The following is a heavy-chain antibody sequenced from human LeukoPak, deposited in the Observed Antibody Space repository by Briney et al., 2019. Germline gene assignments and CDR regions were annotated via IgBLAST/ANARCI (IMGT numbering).Heavy chain of an antibody. V-gene: IGHV3-66*01. CDR3: ARVDTAMVAYYYGMDV. J-gene: IGHJ6*02. D-gene: IGHD5-18*01. CDR2: IYSGGST. Sequence: GGSLRLSCAASGFTFSSYSMNWVRQAPGKGLEWVSVIYSGGSTYYADSVKGRFTISRDNSKNTLYLQMNSLRAEDTAVYYCARVDTAMVAYYYGMDVWGQGTTVTVSS. CDR1: GFTFSSYS.